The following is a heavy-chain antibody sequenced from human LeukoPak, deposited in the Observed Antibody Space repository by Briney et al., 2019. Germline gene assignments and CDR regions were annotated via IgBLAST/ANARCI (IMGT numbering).Heavy chain of an antibody. CDR1: GGTFISYA. D-gene: IGHD3-9*01. J-gene: IGHJ4*02. CDR2: IIPIFGTA. V-gene: IGHV1-69*05. Sequence: GSSVTVSCTASGGTFISYAISWVRQAPGQGLEWMGGIIPIFGTANYAQKFHGRVTITTDESTGTAYMELSSLRSEDTAVYYCARDRVDLLATGYFDYWGQGTLVTVSS. CDR3: ARDRVDLLATGYFDY.